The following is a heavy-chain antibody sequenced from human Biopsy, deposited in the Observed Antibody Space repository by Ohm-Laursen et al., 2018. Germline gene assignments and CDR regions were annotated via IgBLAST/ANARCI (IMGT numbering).Heavy chain of an antibody. CDR2: ISASSSYI. D-gene: IGHD6-13*01. V-gene: IGHV3-21*01. J-gene: IGHJ5*02. CDR1: GVTLSGHS. CDR3: PSEVVRAGIGGHWLAP. Sequence: SLRLSCTASGVTLSGHSMNWVRQAPGKGLEWVSSISASSSYIYYADSVKGRFTVAKENGKNSLYLHMNNLRAEDTAVYYCPSEVVRAGIGGHWLAPWGQGTLVTVSS.